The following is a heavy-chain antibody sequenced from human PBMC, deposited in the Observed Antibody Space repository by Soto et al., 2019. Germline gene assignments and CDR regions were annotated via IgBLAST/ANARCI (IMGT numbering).Heavy chain of an antibody. CDR3: ERGDYRDYLFQD. V-gene: IGHV3-30-3*01. CDR1: RFTVISYA. CDR2: ISYDGSNK. D-gene: IGHD4-17*01. Sequence: WGSLRISVGAGRFTVISYARHWVRQAPGKGLEWVAVISYDGSNKYYADSVKGRFTISRDNSKNTLYLQMNSLRAEDTAVYYCERGDYRDYLFQDWGHATLATV. J-gene: IGHJ1*01.